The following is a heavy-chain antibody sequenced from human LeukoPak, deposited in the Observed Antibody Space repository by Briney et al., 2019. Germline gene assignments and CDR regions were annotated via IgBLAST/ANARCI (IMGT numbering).Heavy chain of an antibody. Sequence: PSETLSLTCAVYGGSFSGYYWSWIRQPPGKGLEWIGEINHSGSTNYNPSLKSRVTISVDTSKNQFSLKLSSVTAADTAVYYCARAGGYSYGYLDCWGQGTLVTVSS. CDR2: INHSGST. CDR1: GGSFSGYY. D-gene: IGHD5-18*01. V-gene: IGHV4-34*01. CDR3: ARAGGYSYGYLDC. J-gene: IGHJ4*02.